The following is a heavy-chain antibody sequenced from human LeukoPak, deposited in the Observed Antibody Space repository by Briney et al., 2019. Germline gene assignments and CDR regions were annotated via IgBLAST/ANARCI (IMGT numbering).Heavy chain of an antibody. V-gene: IGHV3-30*18. CDR3: AKKGPRGGYFDY. CDR2: ISYDGSNK. D-gene: IGHD4-23*01. CDR1: GFTFGTYA. Sequence: GGSLRPSCAASGFTFGTYAMHWVRQAPGKGLEWVAVISYDGSNKYYADSVKGRFTISRDNSKNTLYLQMNSLRAEDTAVYYCAKKGPRGGYFDYWGQGTLVTVSS. J-gene: IGHJ4*02.